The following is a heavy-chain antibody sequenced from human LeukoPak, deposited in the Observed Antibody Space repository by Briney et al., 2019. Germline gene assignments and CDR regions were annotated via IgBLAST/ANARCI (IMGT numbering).Heavy chain of an antibody. CDR2: ISTYNGNT. CDR3: VRDRYDSEIDY. J-gene: IGHJ4*02. Sequence: ASVKVSCKASGYTYTSYGISWVRQAPGQGLEWMGWISTYNGNTLYAQKFQGRVTLTTDTSTTTAYMEVRSLRSDDTAVYYCVRDRYDSEIDYWGQGTLVTVSS. V-gene: IGHV1-18*01. CDR1: GYTYTSYG. D-gene: IGHD1-1*01.